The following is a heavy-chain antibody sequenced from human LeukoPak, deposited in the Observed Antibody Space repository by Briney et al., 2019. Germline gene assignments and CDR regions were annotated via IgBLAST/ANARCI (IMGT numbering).Heavy chain of an antibody. CDR2: IYYSGST. J-gene: IGHJ4*02. CDR1: GGSISSSSYY. CDR3: ARCRNQPGLDGYFDY. V-gene: IGHV4-39*01. D-gene: IGHD1-14*01. Sequence: SETLSLTCTVSGGSISSSSYYWGWIRQPPGKGLEWIGSIYYSGSTYYNPSLKSRVTISVDTSKNQFSLKLSSVTAADTAVYYCARCRNQPGLDGYFDYWGQGTLVTVSS.